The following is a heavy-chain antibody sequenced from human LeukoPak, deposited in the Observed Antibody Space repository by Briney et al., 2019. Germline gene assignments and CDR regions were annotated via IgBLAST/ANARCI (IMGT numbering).Heavy chain of an antibody. V-gene: IGHV1-2*02. Sequence: ASVKVSCKASGYAFTAYYMHWVRQAPGQGLEWMGWINPNSGGTNYAQKFQGRVTMTRDTSISTAYMELSRLRSDDTAVYYCAREGLDWGSFDYWGQGTLVTVSS. CDR2: INPNSGGT. CDR3: AREGLDWGSFDY. CDR1: GYAFTAYY. D-gene: IGHD7-27*01. J-gene: IGHJ4*02.